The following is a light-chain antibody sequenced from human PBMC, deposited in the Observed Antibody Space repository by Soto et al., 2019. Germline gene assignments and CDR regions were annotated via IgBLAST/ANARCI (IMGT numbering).Light chain of an antibody. CDR1: RSISNY. Sequence: DMQMTQSPSSLSASVGDRVNITCRSSRSISNYLNWYQQKPGKAPKLLIHGASSLQVGVPLRFSGSGSGTDFILTISNLQPEDFTTYYCQQTYSAPLTCGGGTKVDIK. CDR3: QQTYSAPLT. CDR2: GAS. J-gene: IGKJ4*01. V-gene: IGKV1-39*01.